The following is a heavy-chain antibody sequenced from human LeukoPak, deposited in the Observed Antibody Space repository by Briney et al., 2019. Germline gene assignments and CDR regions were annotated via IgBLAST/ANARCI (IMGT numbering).Heavy chain of an antibody. CDR2: INHSGST. Sequence: PSETLSLTCAVYGGSFSGSYWSWIRQPPGKGLEWIGEINHSGSTNYNPSLKSRVTISVDTSKNQFSLKLSSVTAADTAVYYCARGVFYCSSTSCYQIDPWGQGTLVTVSS. V-gene: IGHV4-34*01. D-gene: IGHD2-2*01. CDR1: GGSFSGSY. CDR3: ARGVFYCSSTSCYQIDP. J-gene: IGHJ5*02.